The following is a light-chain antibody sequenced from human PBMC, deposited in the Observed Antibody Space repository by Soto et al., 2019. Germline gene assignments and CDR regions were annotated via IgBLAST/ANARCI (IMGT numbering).Light chain of an antibody. V-gene: IGKV3-20*01. CDR1: QRVSSSY. CDR3: QLYSITPPFT. CDR2: GAS. Sequence: EIVLTQSPGTLSLSPGERATLSCRASQRVSSSYLAWYQQKPGQAPRLLIYGASTRATGIPDRFSGSGSGTDFVFSVNWMEPEDDAVYFCQLYSITPPFTFGQGTKVEI. J-gene: IGKJ2*01.